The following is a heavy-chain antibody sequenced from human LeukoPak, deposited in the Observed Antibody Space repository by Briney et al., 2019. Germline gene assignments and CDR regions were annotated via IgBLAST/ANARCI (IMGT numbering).Heavy chain of an antibody. V-gene: IGHV3-9*01. Sequence: PGGSLRLSCAASGFTFDDYAMHWVRQAPGKGLEWVSGISWNSGSIGYADSVKGRFTIPRDNAKNSLYLQMNSLRAEDTALYYCARDGGVGTDKAGGFDYWGQGTLVTVSS. CDR1: GFTFDDYA. CDR2: ISWNSGSI. J-gene: IGHJ4*02. D-gene: IGHD1-1*01. CDR3: ARDGGVGTDKAGGFDY.